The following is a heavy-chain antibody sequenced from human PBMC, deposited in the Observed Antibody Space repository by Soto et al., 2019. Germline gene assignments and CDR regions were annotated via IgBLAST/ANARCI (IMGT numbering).Heavy chain of an antibody. D-gene: IGHD2-15*01. CDR3: ARVRTIRCSGGSCYSDYRVPDY. J-gene: IGHJ4*02. Sequence: ASVKVSCKASGYTFTSYGISWVRQAPGQGLEWMGWISAYNGNTNYAQKLQGRVTMTQDTSTSTAYMELRSLRSDDTAVYYCARVRTIRCSGGSCYSDYRVPDYWGQGTLVTVSS. CDR1: GYTFTSYG. V-gene: IGHV1-18*01. CDR2: ISAYNGNT.